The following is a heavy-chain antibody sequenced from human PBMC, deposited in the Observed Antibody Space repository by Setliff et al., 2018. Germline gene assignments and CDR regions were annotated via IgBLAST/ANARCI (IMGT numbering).Heavy chain of an antibody. CDR2: IRYDGSNK. CDR3: ARRAGSSGAFDI. Sequence: ASGFTFSSYAMHWVRQAPGKGLEWVSFIRYDGSNKYYADSVKGRLTISRDNSKNTLYLQMNSLRAEDTAVYYCARRAGSSGAFDIWGQGTLVTVSS. CDR1: GFTFSSYA. D-gene: IGHD6-6*01. V-gene: IGHV3-30*02. J-gene: IGHJ3*02.